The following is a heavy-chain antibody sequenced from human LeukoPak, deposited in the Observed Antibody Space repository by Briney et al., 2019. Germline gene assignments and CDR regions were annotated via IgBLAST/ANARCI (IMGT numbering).Heavy chain of an antibody. D-gene: IGHD3-3*01. CDR2: IYYRGST. Sequence: SETLSLTCTVSGGSISSYYWSWIRQPPGKGLEWIGYIYYRGSTNYNPSLKSRVTISVDTSKNQFSLKLSSVTAADTAVYYCARYDFWSGRIDYWGQGTLVTVSS. CDR3: ARYDFWSGRIDY. V-gene: IGHV4-59*08. CDR1: GGSISSYY. J-gene: IGHJ4*02.